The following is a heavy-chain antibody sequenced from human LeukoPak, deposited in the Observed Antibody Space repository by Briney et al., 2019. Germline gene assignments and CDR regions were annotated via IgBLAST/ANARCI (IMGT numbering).Heavy chain of an antibody. CDR3: ASRGGYCSGGSCYPPVYYFDY. D-gene: IGHD2-15*01. CDR1: GFTFSSYG. CDR2: ISGSGGST. J-gene: IGHJ4*02. Sequence: PGGTLRLSCAASGFTFSSYGMSWVRQAPGKGLEWVSAISGSGGSTYYADSVKGRFTISRDNSKNTLYLQMNSLRAEDTAVYYCASRGGYCSGGSCYPPVYYFDYWGQGTLVTVSS. V-gene: IGHV3-23*01.